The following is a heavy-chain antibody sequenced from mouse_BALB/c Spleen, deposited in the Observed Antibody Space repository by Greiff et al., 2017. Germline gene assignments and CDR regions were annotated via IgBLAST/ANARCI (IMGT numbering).Heavy chain of an antibody. CDR1: GFTFSDYY. D-gene: IGHD1-1*01. V-gene: IGHV5-4*02. Sequence: EVQGVESGGGLVKPGGSLKLSCAASGFTFSDYYMYWVRQTPEKRLEWVATISDGGSYTYYPDSVKGRFTISRDNAKNNLYLQMSSLKSEDTAMYYCARDHYGSSWYFDFWGAGTTVTVSS. CDR2: ISDGGSYT. CDR3: ARDHYGSSWYFDF. J-gene: IGHJ1*01.